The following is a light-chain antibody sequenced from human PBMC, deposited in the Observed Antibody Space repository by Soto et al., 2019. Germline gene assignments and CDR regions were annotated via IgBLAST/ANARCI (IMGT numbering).Light chain of an antibody. V-gene: IGLV2-14*03. CDR2: DVS. CDR3: GSYTSSDTMI. J-gene: IGLJ2*01. CDR1: SSDIGRYNY. Sequence: QSALTQPASVSGSPGQSITISCTGTSSDIGRYNYVSWYQHSQGKAHKLIIYDVSDRPTGVSNRFSGSKSGTTASLTISGLQAEDEADYYCGSYTSSDTMIFGGGTKLTVL.